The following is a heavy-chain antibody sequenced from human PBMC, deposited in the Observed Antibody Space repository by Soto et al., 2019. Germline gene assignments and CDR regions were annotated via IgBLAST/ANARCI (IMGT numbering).Heavy chain of an antibody. J-gene: IGHJ3*02. CDR1: GYTFTSYG. CDR2: ISAYNGNT. D-gene: IGHD6-13*01. Sequence: GASVKVSCTASGYTFTSYGISWVRQAPGQGLEWMGWISAYNGNTNYAQKLQGRVTMTTDTSTSTAYMELRSLRSDDTAVYYCARVSGIAAKKTKNGAFDIWGQGTMVTVSS. CDR3: ARVSGIAAKKTKNGAFDI. V-gene: IGHV1-18*01.